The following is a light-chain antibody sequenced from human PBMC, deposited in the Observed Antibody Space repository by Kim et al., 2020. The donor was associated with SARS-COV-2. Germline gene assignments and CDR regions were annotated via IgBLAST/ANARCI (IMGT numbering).Light chain of an antibody. CDR3: SSYAGINNLV. V-gene: IGLV2-8*01. J-gene: IGLJ3*02. CDR1: SSDVGGYNY. Sequence: GQSVTISCTGTSSDVGGYNYVSWYQQHPGKAPKLMIYEVSKRPSGVPDRFSGSKSGNTASLTVSGLQAEDEADYYCSSYAGINNLVFGGGTKLTVL. CDR2: EVS.